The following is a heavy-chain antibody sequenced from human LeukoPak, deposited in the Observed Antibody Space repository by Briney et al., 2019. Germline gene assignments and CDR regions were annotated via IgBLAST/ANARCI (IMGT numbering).Heavy chain of an antibody. CDR3: ARQRVGFFRS. Sequence: GGSLRLSCAASGFTFSNYAMHWVRQAPGKGLEWVALMSYDGSHQYYADSVKGRFTISRDNSNNTVFLQMNSLRTEDTAVYYCARQRVGFFRSWGLGTLVTVSS. J-gene: IGHJ5*02. V-gene: IGHV3-30*01. CDR1: GFTFSNYA. D-gene: IGHD2-15*01. CDR2: MSYDGSHQ.